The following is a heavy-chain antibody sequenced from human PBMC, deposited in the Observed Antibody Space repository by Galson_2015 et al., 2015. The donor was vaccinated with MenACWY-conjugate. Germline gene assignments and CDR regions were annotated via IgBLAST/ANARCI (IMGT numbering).Heavy chain of an antibody. J-gene: IGHJ4*02. D-gene: IGHD1-14*01. V-gene: IGHV4-59*08. CDR1: GGSISGYT. Sequence: SETLSLTCTVSGGSISGYTWTWIRQPPGKGLEWIAYISYIGIPHYNPSLQSRVTISLDTSKNHFSLKLNSVTAADTAVYYCARQGDHNAFDYWGQGTLVTISS. CDR2: ISYIGIP. CDR3: ARQGDHNAFDY.